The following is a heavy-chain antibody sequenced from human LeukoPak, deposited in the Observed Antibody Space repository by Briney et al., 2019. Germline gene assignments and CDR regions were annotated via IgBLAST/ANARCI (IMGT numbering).Heavy chain of an antibody. Sequence: GRSLRLSCAASGFTFSSYGMHWVRQAPGKGLEWVAVISYDGSNKYYADSVKGRFTISRDNSKNTLYLQMNSLRAEDTAVYYCAKDLVYLGYCSSTSCYAYAIDIRGQGTMVTVSS. D-gene: IGHD2-2*01. CDR2: ISYDGSNK. V-gene: IGHV3-30*18. J-gene: IGHJ3*02. CDR3: AKDLVYLGYCSSTSCYAYAIDI. CDR1: GFTFSSYG.